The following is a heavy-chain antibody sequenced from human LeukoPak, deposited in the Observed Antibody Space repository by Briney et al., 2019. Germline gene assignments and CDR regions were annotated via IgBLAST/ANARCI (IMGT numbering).Heavy chain of an antibody. CDR2: INPNSGGT. V-gene: IGHV1-2*02. CDR1: GYTFTGYY. Sequence: ASVKVSCKASGYTFTGYYMHWVRQAPGQGLEWMGWINPNSGGTNYAQKFQGRVAVTTDTSTSTAYMDLRSLTSDDTAVYYCARDQGRNWLDPWGQGTLVTVSS. J-gene: IGHJ5*02. CDR3: ARDQGRNWLDP.